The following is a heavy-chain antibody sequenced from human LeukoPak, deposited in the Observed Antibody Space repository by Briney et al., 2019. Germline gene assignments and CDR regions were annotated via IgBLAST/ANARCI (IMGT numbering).Heavy chain of an antibody. J-gene: IGHJ6*02. V-gene: IGHV1-18*01. CDR3: AREGDKRNLWFGEFYGMDV. D-gene: IGHD3-10*01. CDR2: ISAYNGNT. Sequence: ASVKVSCKASGGTFTSYGISWVRQAPGQGLEWMGWISAYNGNTNYAQKLQGRVTMSTDTSTSTAYMELRSLRSDDTAVYHCAREGDKRNLWFGEFYGMDVWGQGTTVTVSS. CDR1: GGTFTSYG.